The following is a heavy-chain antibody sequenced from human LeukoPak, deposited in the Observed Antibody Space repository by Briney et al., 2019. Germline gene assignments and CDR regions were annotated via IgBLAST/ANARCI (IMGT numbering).Heavy chain of an antibody. J-gene: IGHJ4*02. Sequence: GGSLRLSCAASGFTFSNSGMSWVRQAPGKGLEWVSAISTSGSGTHYADSVKGRFTIARDNSKNTLYLQLNSLRAEDTAVYFCAKEKHYGDPATFDYWGQGTLVTVSS. CDR1: GFTFSNSG. CDR3: AKEKHYGDPATFDY. V-gene: IGHV3-23*01. D-gene: IGHD4-17*01. CDR2: ISTSGSGT.